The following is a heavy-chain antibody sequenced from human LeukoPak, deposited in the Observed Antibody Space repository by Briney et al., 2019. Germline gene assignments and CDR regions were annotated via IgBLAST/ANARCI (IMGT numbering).Heavy chain of an antibody. D-gene: IGHD1-1*01. CDR1: GFTFSAYA. CDR2: ISHNGGSS. V-gene: IGHV3-64D*09. CDR3: VKITSVTGGDC. Sequence: PGGSLRLSCPASGFTFSAYAMYWVRQAPGKGLEYVSGISHNGGSSFYAASVKGRFTISRDNSKNTLYLQMSSLRAEDTAVYYCVKITSVTGGDCWGQGTRLTVSS. J-gene: IGHJ4*02.